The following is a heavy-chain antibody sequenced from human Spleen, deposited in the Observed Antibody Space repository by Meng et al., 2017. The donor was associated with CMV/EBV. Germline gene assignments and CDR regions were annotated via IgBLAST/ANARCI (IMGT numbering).Heavy chain of an antibody. D-gene: IGHD2-2*01. CDR1: GFTFRSYG. CDR2: IHYDGTYK. J-gene: IGHJ4*02. CDR3: ARDPLGDIVGVPAATFDY. V-gene: IGHV3-30*02. Sequence: GGSLRLSCAASGFTFRSYGMHWVRQAPGKGLEWVAFIHYDGTYKNYAESVEGRFTVSRDNSKNTLYLQMNSLRAEDTAVYYCARDPLGDIVGVPAATFDYWGQGTLVTVSS.